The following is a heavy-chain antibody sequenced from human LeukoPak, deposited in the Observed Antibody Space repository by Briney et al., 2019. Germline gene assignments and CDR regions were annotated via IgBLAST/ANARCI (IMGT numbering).Heavy chain of an antibody. D-gene: IGHD6-13*01. Sequence: GGSLRLSCAASGFNWMTWVRQVPGKGLEWVANIKEDGSEIYYVDAVKGRFTISRDNAKNSLYLQMNSLRAEDTAVYYCARDPAAWDYWGQGTLVTVSS. V-gene: IGHV3-7*01. CDR1: GFNW. CDR2: IKEDGSEI. J-gene: IGHJ4*02. CDR3: ARDPAAWDY.